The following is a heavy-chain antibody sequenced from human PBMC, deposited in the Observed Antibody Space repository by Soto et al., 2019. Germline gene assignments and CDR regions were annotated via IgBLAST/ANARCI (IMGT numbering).Heavy chain of an antibody. V-gene: IGHV4-39*01. Sequence: QLQLQESGPGLVKPSETLSLTCTVSGGSISSSSYYWSWIRQPPGKGLEWIGNIYYSGSTYYNPSLKSRITISVDTSKNHFSLKLSSVTAADTAVYYCARQDACRSTGCSFYGMDVWGQGTTVTVSS. D-gene: IGHD2-2*01. CDR1: GGSISSSSYY. CDR3: ARQDACRSTGCSFYGMDV. CDR2: IYYSGST. J-gene: IGHJ6*02.